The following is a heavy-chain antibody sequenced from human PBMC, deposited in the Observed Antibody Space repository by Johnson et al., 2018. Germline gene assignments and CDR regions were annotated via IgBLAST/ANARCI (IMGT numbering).Heavy chain of an antibody. J-gene: IGHJ3*02. CDR2: MNPNSGNT. CDR1: GYTFTSHD. CDR3: ATVRVYYRIEGFAI. D-gene: IGHD3-22*01. Sequence: QVQLVQSGAEVKKPGASVKVSCKASGYTFTSHDINWVRQATGQGLEWMGWMNPNSGNTGYAQKFQGRVTMTENTSTDTAYMELSSLRSEDTAVYYCATVRVYYRIEGFAIWCQGTMVTVSS. V-gene: IGHV1-8*01.